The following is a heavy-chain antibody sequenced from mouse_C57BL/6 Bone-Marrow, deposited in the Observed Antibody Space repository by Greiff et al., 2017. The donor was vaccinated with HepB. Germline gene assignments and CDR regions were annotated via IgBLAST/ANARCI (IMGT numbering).Heavy chain of an antibody. Sequence: QVQLKQSGAELVRPGASVTLSCKASGYTFTDYEMHWVKQTPVHGLEWIGAIDPETGGTAYNQKFKGKAILTADKSSSTAYMELRSLTSEDSAVYYCTRKVVGGFAYWGQGTLVTVSA. CDR3: TRKVVGGFAY. V-gene: IGHV1-15*01. D-gene: IGHD1-1*02. CDR2: IDPETGGT. CDR1: GYTFTDYE. J-gene: IGHJ3*01.